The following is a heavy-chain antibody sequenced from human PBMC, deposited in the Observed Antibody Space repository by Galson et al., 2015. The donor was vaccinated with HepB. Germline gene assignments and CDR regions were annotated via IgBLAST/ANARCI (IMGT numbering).Heavy chain of an antibody. CDR2: ISPYNANT. CDR3: ARDRSFDD. Sequence: SVKVSCKASGYTFTSYGIIWVRQAPGQGLEWMGWISPYNANTNYAQNLQGRVTMTTDTSTTTAYMELRSLRSADTAIYYCARDRSFDDWGQGTLVIVSS. V-gene: IGHV1-18*04. J-gene: IGHJ4*02. CDR1: GYTFTSYG.